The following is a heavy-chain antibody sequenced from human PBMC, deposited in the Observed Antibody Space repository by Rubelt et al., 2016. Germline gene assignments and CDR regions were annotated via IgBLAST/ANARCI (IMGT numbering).Heavy chain of an antibody. V-gene: IGHV4-39*01. D-gene: IGHD5-12*01. CDR1: GGSISSSSYY. Sequence: QLQLQESGPGLVKPSETLSLTCTVSGGSISSSSYYWGWIRQPPGEGLEWIGSIYYSGGTYYNRSRMRRVTISVDVSKNQFALKLGCVTAADTAVYYCARQVATIHWGLWYWGQGTLVTVSS. CDR2: IYYSGGT. CDR3: ARQVATIHWGLWY. J-gene: IGHJ4*02.